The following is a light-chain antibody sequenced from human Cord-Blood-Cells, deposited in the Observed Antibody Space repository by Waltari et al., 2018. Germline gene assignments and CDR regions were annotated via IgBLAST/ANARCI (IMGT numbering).Light chain of an antibody. CDR1: SLRSYY. CDR3: NSRDSSGNHYV. J-gene: IGLJ1*01. CDR2: GKN. V-gene: IGLV3-19*01. Sequence: SSELTQDPAVSVALGQTVRITCQGDSLRSYYASWYQQKPGQAPVLVIYGKNNRPSGIPYRFSGSSSGNTASLTITGAQAEDEADYYCNSRDSSGNHYVFGTGTNVTVL.